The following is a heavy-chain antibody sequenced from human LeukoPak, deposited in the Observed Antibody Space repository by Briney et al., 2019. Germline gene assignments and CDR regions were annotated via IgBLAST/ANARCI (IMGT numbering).Heavy chain of an antibody. CDR1: GYTFTSYG. D-gene: IGHD3-10*01. J-gene: IGHJ3*02. Sequence: ASVKVSCKASGYTFTSYGISWVRQAPGQGLEWMGWISAYNGNTNYAQKLQGRVTMTTDTSTSTAYMELRSLRSDDTAVYYCARDSMVRGARRAFDIWGQGTMVTVSS. CDR2: ISAYNGNT. V-gene: IGHV1-18*01. CDR3: ARDSMVRGARRAFDI.